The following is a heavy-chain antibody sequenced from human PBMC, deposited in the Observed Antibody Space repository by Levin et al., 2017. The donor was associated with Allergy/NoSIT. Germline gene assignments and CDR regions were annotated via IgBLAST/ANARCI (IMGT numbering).Heavy chain of an antibody. CDR2: ISYDGSNK. J-gene: IGHJ4*02. CDR3: AKGGGSGYYGTQTYYFDY. D-gene: IGHD3-22*01. V-gene: IGHV3-30*18. CDR1: GFTFSSYG. Sequence: LSLTCAASGFTFSSYGMHWVRQAPGKGLEWVAVISYDGSNKYYADSVKGRFTISRDNSKNTLYLQMNSLRAEDTAVYYCAKGGGSGYYGTQTYYFDYWGQGTLVTVSS.